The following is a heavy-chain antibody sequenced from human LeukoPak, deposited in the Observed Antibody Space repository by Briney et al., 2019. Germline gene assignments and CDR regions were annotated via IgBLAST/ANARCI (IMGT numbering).Heavy chain of an antibody. V-gene: IGHV3-23*01. J-gene: IGHJ4*02. D-gene: IGHD6-19*01. CDR1: GFTFSNDA. Sequence: PGGSLRLACAAAGFTFSNDAMSWVRQAPGKVLGCVSAIRGTGGSHYYPDSVQGRFPISQDHSKNTFYLQMSRLRVEDTAVYYRANSPPIPYSSGWTVDYWGQGTLVTVSS. CDR2: IRGTGGSH. CDR3: ANSPPIPYSSGWTVDY.